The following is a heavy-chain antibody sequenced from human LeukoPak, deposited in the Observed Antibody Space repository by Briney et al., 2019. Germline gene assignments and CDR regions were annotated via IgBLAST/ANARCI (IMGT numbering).Heavy chain of an antibody. V-gene: IGHV1-69*05. CDR2: IIPIFGTA. CDR1: GGTFSSYA. J-gene: IGHJ3*02. CDR3: ARRMEWSSLGAFDI. Sequence: ASVKVSCKASGGTFSSYAISWVRQAPGQGLEWMGGIIPIFGTANYAQKFQGRVTMTRDTSTSTVYMELSSLRSEDTAVYYCARRMEWSSLGAFDIWGQGTMVTVSS. D-gene: IGHD3-3*01.